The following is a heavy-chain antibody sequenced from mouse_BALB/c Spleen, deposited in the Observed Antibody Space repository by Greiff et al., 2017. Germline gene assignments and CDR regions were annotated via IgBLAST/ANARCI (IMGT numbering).Heavy chain of an antibody. CDR3: ARDGTARATLNYFDY. D-gene: IGHD3-2*01. V-gene: IGHV1S34*01. Sequence: LVKTGASVKISCKASGYSFTGYYMHWVKQSHGKSLEWIGYISCYNGATSYNQKFKGKATFTVDTSSSTAYMQFNSLTSEDSAVYYCARDGTARATLNYFDYWGQGTTLTVSS. CDR1: GYSFTGYY. CDR2: ISCYNGAT. J-gene: IGHJ2*01.